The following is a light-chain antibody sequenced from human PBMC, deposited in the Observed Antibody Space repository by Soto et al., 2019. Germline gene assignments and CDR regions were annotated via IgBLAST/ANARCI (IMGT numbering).Light chain of an antibody. CDR2: DAS. J-gene: IGKJ1*01. Sequence: DIQMNQSPSTLSASIGDRVTSTCRASQNIGSWLAWYQQRPGKAPKVLIYDASSLERGVPSRFSGRRSGTEFTRTISRLQPDDFATYYFQQYKSYSWTFGQGTKVEI. CDR1: QNIGSW. V-gene: IGKV1-5*01. CDR3: QQYKSYSWT.